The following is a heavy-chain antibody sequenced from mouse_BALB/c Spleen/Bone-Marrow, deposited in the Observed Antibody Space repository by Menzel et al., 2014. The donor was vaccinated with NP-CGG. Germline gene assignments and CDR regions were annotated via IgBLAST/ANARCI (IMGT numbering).Heavy chain of an antibody. J-gene: IGHJ1*01. D-gene: IGHD2-2*01. V-gene: IGHV1-14*01. CDR2: INPYNDDT. CDR3: ARSLYGYDWYFDV. Sequence: VQLQQPGPELVKPGASVKMSCKASGYTFTSYVLHWVKQKPGQGLEWIGNINPYNDDTMYNEKFKGKATLTSDKSSSTAYMELSSLTSEDSAVYYCARSLYGYDWYFDVWGAGTTVTVSS. CDR1: GYTFTSYV.